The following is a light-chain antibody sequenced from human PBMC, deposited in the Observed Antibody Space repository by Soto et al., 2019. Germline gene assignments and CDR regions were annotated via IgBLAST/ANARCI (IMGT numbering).Light chain of an antibody. Sequence: DIQMTQSPSTLSASVGDRVTITCRASQSISSWWAWYQQKPGKAPKLLIYKASSLESGVPSRFSGSGSGTEFTLTISSLQPDDFATYYCQQYDTHLWTFGQGTKVDIK. CDR3: QQYDTHLWT. V-gene: IGKV1-5*03. CDR1: QSISSW. J-gene: IGKJ1*01. CDR2: KAS.